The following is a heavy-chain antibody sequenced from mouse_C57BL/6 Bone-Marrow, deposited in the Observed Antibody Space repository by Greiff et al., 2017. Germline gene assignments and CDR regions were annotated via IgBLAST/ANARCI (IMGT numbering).Heavy chain of an antibody. CDR1: GYAFSSSW. J-gene: IGHJ3*01. CDR3: ARGGYDAWFAY. D-gene: IGHD2-2*01. CDR2: IYPGDGDT. Sequence: QVQLQQSGPELVKPGASVKISCKASGYAFSSSWMNWVKQRPGKGLEWIGRIYPGDGDTNYNGKFKGKATLTADKSSSTAYMQLSSLTSEESAVYFCARGGYDAWFAYWGQGTLVTVSA. V-gene: IGHV1-82*01.